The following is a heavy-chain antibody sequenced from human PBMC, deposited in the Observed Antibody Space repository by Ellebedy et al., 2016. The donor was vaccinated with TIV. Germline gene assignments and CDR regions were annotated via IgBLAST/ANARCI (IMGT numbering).Heavy chain of an antibody. V-gene: IGHV3-21*06. CDR2: IGSSSGYI. CDR1: GFTFNSYN. D-gene: IGHD2-15*01. CDR3: SRGWSTPDS. J-gene: IGHJ4*02. Sequence: GESLKISCAASGFTFNSYNMNWVRQAPGKGLEWVSYIGSSSGYIYYAYSVKGRFTISRDNAQDTLFLQMNSMRAEDTAVYFCSRGWSTPDSWGQGTLVIVSS.